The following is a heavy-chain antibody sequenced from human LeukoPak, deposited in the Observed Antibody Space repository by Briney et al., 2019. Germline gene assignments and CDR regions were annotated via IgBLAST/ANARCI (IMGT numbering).Heavy chain of an antibody. J-gene: IGHJ4*02. CDR3: ARHLYSGYDRVFDY. Sequence: SETLSLTCTVSGGSISSYYWSWIRQPPGKGLEWIGYIYTSGSTNYNPSLKSRVTISVDTSKNQFSLKLSSVTAADTAVYYCARHLYSGYDRVFDYWGQGALVTVSS. D-gene: IGHD5-12*01. CDR1: GGSISSYY. V-gene: IGHV4-4*09. CDR2: IYTSGST.